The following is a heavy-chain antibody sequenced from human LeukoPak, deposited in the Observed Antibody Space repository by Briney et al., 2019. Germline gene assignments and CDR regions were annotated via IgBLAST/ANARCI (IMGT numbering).Heavy chain of an antibody. CDR2: ISGSGGST. Sequence: GGSLRLSCAASGFTFSSYAMSWVRQAPGKGLEWASAISGSGGSTYYADSVKGRFTISRDNSKNTLFLQMNSLRTEDTAVYYCARDPMADFDYWGQGALVTVSS. J-gene: IGHJ4*02. CDR3: ARDPMADFDY. CDR1: GFTFSSYA. D-gene: IGHD2-8*01. V-gene: IGHV3-23*01.